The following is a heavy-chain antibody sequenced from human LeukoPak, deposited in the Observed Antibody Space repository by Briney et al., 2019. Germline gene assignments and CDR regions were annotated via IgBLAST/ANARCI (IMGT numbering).Heavy chain of an antibody. CDR1: GFTFSSYA. D-gene: IGHD3-16*01. V-gene: IGHV3-30*01. Sequence: PGRSLRLSCAASGFTFSSYAMHWVRQAPGKGLEWLAVISYDGTNKYYADPVKGRFTISRDNSKNTLYLQMNSLRDEDTAVYYCARDQGSLPVWFYYYMDVWGSGTTVTVSS. J-gene: IGHJ6*03. CDR2: ISYDGTNK. CDR3: ARDQGSLPVWFYYYMDV.